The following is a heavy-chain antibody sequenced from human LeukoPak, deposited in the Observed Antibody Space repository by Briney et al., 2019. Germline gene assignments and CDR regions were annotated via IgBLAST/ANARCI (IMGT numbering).Heavy chain of an antibody. CDR1: GFTSTTAW. D-gene: IGHD4-23*01. CDR2: IRQDGSDK. Sequence: GGSLRLSCAISGFTSTTAWMTWVRQAPGKGLEWVADIRQDGSDKYYVDSVKGRFIISRDNAKKSVSLHMNNLRVEDTALYHCARFNGGTLSTDYWGQGTLVTVSS. V-gene: IGHV3-7*03. CDR3: ARFNGGTLSTDY. J-gene: IGHJ4*02.